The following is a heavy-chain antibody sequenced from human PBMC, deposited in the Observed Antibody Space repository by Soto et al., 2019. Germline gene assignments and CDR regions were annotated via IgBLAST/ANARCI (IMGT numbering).Heavy chain of an antibody. CDR3: AKDGNNCGGDCYRPGWFDP. D-gene: IGHD2-21*02. V-gene: IGHV3-23*01. J-gene: IGHJ5*02. CDR1: GFTFSKYA. CDR2: ISSGGSGT. Sequence: PGGSLRLSCAAPGFTFSKYAMTWARQAPGKGLDWVSAISSGGSGTYYVDSVKGRFTVSRDNSKNTLYLQMNSLRAEDTAVYYCAKDGNNCGGDCYRPGWFDPWGQGTLVTVSS.